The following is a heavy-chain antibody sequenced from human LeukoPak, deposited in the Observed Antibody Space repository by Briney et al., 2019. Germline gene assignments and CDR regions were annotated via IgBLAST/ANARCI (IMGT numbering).Heavy chain of an antibody. CDR2: IYHSGST. V-gene: IGHV4-34*01. Sequence: PSETLSLTCAVYGGSFSGYYWSWIRQPPGKGLEWIGEIYHSGSTNYNPSLKSRVTISVDTSKNQFSLKLTSVTAADTAVYYCARRSVRGVTRYWGQGTLVTVSS. J-gene: IGHJ4*02. CDR1: GGSFSGYY. CDR3: ARRSVRGVTRY. D-gene: IGHD3-10*01.